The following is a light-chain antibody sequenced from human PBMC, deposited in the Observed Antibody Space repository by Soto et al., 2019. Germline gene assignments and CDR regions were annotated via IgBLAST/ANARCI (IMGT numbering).Light chain of an antibody. CDR3: QQRA. CDR1: QGISSY. V-gene: IGKV1-9*01. CDR2: AAS. Sequence: IQLTQSPSSLSASVGDRVTITCRASQGISSYLAWYQQKPGKAPNLLIYAASTLQSGVPSRFSGSGSGTDVTLTISSLQPEDFATYYCQQRAFGQGTKVEIK. J-gene: IGKJ1*01.